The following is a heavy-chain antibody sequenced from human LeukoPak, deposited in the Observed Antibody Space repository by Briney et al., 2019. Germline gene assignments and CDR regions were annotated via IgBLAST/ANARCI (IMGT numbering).Heavy chain of an antibody. J-gene: IGHJ4*02. Sequence: SDTLSLTCAVSGDSISCCYWTWIRQSAGKGLEWIGRVFITGSTNYNPSLQGRVTMSVDRSKSQFSLRLSSVTAADTAVYYCVRQGYDYGAFNAWGQGTLVTVSS. CDR2: VFITGST. V-gene: IGHV4-4*07. CDR3: VRQGYDYGAFNA. CDR1: GDSISCCY. D-gene: IGHD3-16*01.